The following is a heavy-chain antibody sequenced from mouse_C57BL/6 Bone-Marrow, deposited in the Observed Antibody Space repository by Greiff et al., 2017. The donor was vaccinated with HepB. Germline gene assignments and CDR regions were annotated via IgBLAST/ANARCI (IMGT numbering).Heavy chain of an antibody. V-gene: IGHV5-6*02. Sequence: DVTLVESGGDLVKPGGSLKLSCAASGFTFSSYGISWVRQTPDKRLEWVATISSGGSYTYYPDSVKGRFTISRDNAKHTLYLQMSSLKSEDTAMYYCARIYDGLNYAMDYWGQGTSVTVSS. J-gene: IGHJ4*01. D-gene: IGHD2-3*01. CDR2: ISSGGSYT. CDR3: ARIYDGLNYAMDY. CDR1: GFTFSSYG.